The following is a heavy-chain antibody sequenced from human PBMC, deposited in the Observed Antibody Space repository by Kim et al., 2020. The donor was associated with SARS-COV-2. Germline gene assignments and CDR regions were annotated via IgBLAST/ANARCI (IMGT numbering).Heavy chain of an antibody. D-gene: IGHD3-10*01. Sequence: SETLSLTCAVSGGSINSENWWNWVRQAPGKGLEWIGEIYHGGYIYYNPSLESRVAISVDTSKNQFILKVNSVTAADTAVYYCARGAGYYLDYWGQGTLVTVSS. CDR3: ARGAGYYLDY. V-gene: IGHV4-4*02. CDR2: IYHGGYI. CDR1: GGSINSENW. J-gene: IGHJ4*02.